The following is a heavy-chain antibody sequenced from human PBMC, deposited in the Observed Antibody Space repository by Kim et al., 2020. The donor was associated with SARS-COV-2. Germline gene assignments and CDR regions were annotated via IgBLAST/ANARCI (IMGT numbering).Heavy chain of an antibody. J-gene: IGHJ6*02. CDR1: GFTFSSYA. CDR2: ISGSGGST. V-gene: IGHV3-23*01. CDR3: ARAKYYYDSSGYYGDYYYYYGMDG. D-gene: IGHD3-22*01. Sequence: GGSLRLFCAASGFTFSSYAMSWVRQAPGKGLEWVSAISGSGGSTYYADSVKGRFTISKDNSKNTLYLQMNSLRAEDTAVYYCARAKYYYDSSGYYGDYYYYYGMDGWGQGTTVTVSS.